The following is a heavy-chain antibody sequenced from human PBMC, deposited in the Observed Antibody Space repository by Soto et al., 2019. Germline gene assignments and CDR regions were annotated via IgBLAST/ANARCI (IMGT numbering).Heavy chain of an antibody. V-gene: IGHV3-23*01. J-gene: IGHJ4*02. CDR3: AKGGMVRGVKGRYFDY. CDR1: GFTFSSYA. D-gene: IGHD3-10*01. Sequence: EVQLLESGGGLVQPGGSLRLSCAASGFTFSSYAMSWVRQAPGKGLEWGSAISGSGGSTYYADSVKGRFTISRDNSKNTLYLQMNSLRAEDTAVYYCAKGGMVRGVKGRYFDYWGQGTLVTVSS. CDR2: ISGSGGST.